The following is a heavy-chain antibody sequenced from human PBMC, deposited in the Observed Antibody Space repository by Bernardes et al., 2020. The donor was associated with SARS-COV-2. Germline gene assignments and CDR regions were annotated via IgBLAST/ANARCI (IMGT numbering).Heavy chain of an antibody. CDR2: IYYSGST. Sequence: SETLSLTCTVSGGSISSSSYYWGWIRQPPGKGLEWIGSIYYSGSTYYNPSLKSRVTISVDTSKNQFSLKLSSVTAADTAVYYCAKGGHAQVVPAALWFDPWGQGTLVTVSS. V-gene: IGHV4-39*07. CDR3: AKGGHAQVVPAALWFDP. D-gene: IGHD2-2*01. J-gene: IGHJ5*02. CDR1: GGSISSSSYY.